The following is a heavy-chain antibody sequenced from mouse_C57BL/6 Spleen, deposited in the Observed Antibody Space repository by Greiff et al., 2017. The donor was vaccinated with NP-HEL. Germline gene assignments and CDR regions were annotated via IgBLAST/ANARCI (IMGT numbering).Heavy chain of an antibody. Sequence: QVQLQQPGAELVRPGTSVKLSCKASGYTFTSYWMHWVKQRPGQGLEWIGVIDPSDSYTNYNQKFKGKATLTVDTSSSTAYMQLSSLTSEDSAGYYCARGDYYAMDYWGQGTSVTVSS. CDR3: ARGDYYAMDY. J-gene: IGHJ4*01. CDR1: GYTFTSYW. CDR2: IDPSDSYT. V-gene: IGHV1-59*01.